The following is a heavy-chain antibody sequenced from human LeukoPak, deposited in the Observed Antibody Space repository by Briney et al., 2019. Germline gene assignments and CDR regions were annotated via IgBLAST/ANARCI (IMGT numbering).Heavy chain of an antibody. D-gene: IGHD3-9*01. Sequence: GGSLRLSCATSGFTFSSYAMSWVRQAPGKGLGWVSGIGASGGSTYYADSVKGRFTISRDNSKNTLYLQMNSLRTEDTAVYYCAKAEGYDILTGLDYWGQGTLVTVSS. CDR2: IGASGGST. CDR3: AKAEGYDILTGLDY. CDR1: GFTFSSYA. V-gene: IGHV3-23*01. J-gene: IGHJ4*02.